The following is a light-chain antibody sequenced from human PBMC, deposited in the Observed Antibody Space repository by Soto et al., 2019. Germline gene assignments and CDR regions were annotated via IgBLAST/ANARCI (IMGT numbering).Light chain of an antibody. CDR1: SSDVGGYKY. V-gene: IGLV2-14*01. CDR2: EVS. J-gene: IGLJ1*01. CDR3: SSYTSSSTDV. Sequence: QSVLTQPACVSGSPGQSITISYTGTSSDVGGYKYVSWYQQHPGKAPKLMIYEVSNRPSGVSNRFSGSKSGNTASLNLSGLQAEDEADYYCSSYTSSSTDVFGTGTKVTVL.